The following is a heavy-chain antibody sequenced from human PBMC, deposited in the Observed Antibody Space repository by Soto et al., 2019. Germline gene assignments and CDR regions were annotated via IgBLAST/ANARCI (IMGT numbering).Heavy chain of an antibody. CDR3: ARLSPYSLKGMVYTDVGGYFDY. Sequence: PSETLSLTCTVSGGSISSSSYYWGWIRQPPGKGLEWIGSIYYSGSTYYNPSLKSRVTISVDTSKNQFSLKLSSVTAADTAVYYCARLSPYSLKGMVYTDVGGYFDYWGQGTLVTVSS. V-gene: IGHV4-39*01. CDR2: IYYSGST. J-gene: IGHJ4*02. CDR1: GGSISSSSYY. D-gene: IGHD2-8*01.